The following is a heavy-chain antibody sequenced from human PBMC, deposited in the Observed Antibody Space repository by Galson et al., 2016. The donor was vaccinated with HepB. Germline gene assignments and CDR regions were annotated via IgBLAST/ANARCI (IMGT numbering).Heavy chain of an antibody. V-gene: IGHV1-46*01. Sequence: SVKVSCKASGYTITSYYMHWVRQAPGQGLEWMGVIYPSGDTTNYSQRFRGRVTMTRDTSTNTVYMELSSLRSEDTAVYYCVREGLPEVKYFDDWGQGTLATVSS. D-gene: IGHD2-2*01. J-gene: IGHJ4*02. CDR2: IYPSGDTT. CDR3: VREGLPEVKYFDD. CDR1: GYTITSYY.